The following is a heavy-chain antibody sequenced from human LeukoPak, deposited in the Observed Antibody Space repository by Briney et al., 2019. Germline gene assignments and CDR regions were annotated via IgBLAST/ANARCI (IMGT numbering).Heavy chain of an antibody. CDR1: GGSISSTSNY. J-gene: IGHJ4*02. Sequence: PSETLSLTCTVSGGSISSTSNYWGWIRQPPGKGLEWIGNIYYGENTYYNPSLKSRVTISIDTSKNQFYLKLSSLTAADTAVYYCARRDDSSGYHKIFDYWGPGTLVTVSS. D-gene: IGHD3-22*01. CDR3: ARRDDSSGYHKIFDY. V-gene: IGHV4-39*01. CDR2: IYYGENT.